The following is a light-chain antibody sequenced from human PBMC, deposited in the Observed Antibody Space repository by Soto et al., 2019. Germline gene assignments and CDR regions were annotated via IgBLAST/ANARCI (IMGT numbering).Light chain of an antibody. J-gene: IGLJ2*01. Sequence: QSVLTQPPSASGSPGQSVTISCTGTSSDVGGYNYVSWYQQHPGKAPKLMIYEVSERPSGVPDRFSGSKSSNTASLTVSGLQAEDEADYYCSSYTPGGAFVVFGGGTKLTVL. CDR2: EVS. V-gene: IGLV2-8*01. CDR3: SSYTPGGAFVV. CDR1: SSDVGGYNY.